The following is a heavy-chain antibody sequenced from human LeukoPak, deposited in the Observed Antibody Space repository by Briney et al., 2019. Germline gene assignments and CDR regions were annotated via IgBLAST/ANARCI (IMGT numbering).Heavy chain of an antibody. CDR3: AREGRYCSGGSCYSGVYYFDY. CDR1: GFTFSSYS. D-gene: IGHD2-15*01. Sequence: GGSLRLSCAASGFTFSSYSMNWVRQAPGKGLEWVSSISSSTSYIYYADSVKGRFTISRDNAKNSLYLQMNSLRAEDTAVYYCAREGRYCSGGSCYSGVYYFDYWGQGTLVTVSS. J-gene: IGHJ4*02. CDR2: ISSSTSYI. V-gene: IGHV3-21*01.